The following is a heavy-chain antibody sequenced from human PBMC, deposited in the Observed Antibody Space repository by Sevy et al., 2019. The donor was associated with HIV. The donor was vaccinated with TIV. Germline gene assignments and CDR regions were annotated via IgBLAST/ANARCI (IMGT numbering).Heavy chain of an antibody. D-gene: IGHD6-19*01. J-gene: IGHJ6*02. V-gene: IGHV3-30*18. CDR3: AKEDGRAVAYYFYYYYGMDV. Sequence: GGSLRLSCAASGFTFSSYGMHWVRQAPGKGLEWVAVISYDGSNKYYADSVKGRFTISRDNSKNTLYLKMNSLRAEDTAVYYCAKEDGRAVAYYFYYYYGMDVWGQGTTVTVSS. CDR2: ISYDGSNK. CDR1: GFTFSSYG.